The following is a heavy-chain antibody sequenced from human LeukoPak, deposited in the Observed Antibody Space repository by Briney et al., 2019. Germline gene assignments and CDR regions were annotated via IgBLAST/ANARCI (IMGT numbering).Heavy chain of an antibody. CDR2: IIPIFGTA. CDR1: GGTFSSYA. D-gene: IGHD2-21*02. V-gene: IGHV1-69*13. Sequence: ASVKVSCKASGGTFSSYAISWVRQAPGQGLEWMGGIIPIFGTANYAQKFQGRVTITADESTSTAYMELSSLRSEDTAVYYCATRNTYCGGDCYPLGYYYYMDVWGKGTTVTISS. J-gene: IGHJ6*03. CDR3: ATRNTYCGGDCYPLGYYYYMDV.